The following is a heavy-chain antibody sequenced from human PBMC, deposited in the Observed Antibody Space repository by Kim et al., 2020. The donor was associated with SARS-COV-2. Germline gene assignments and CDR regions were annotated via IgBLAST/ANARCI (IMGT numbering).Heavy chain of an antibody. CDR3: AHSGDDSNDYGVLRWFDP. CDR1: GFSLSTSGEG. CDR2: IYWDDDK. V-gene: IGHV2-5*02. D-gene: IGHD3-22*01. Sequence: SGPTLVNPTQTLTLTCTFSGFSLSTSGEGVGWIRQPPGKALEWLAVIYWDDDKRYSPSLKSRLTITKDTSKNQVVLTVTNMDPVDTATYYCAHSGDDSNDYGVLRWFDPWGQGTLVTVSS. J-gene: IGHJ5*02.